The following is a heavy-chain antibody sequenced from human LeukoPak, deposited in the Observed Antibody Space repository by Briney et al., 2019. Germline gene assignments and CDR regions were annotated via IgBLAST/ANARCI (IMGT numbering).Heavy chain of an antibody. CDR2: ISSSSSYI. Sequence: GGSLRLSCAASGFTFSSYSMNWVRQAPWKGLEWVSSISSSSSYIYYADSVKGRFTISRDNAKNSLYLQMNSLRAEDTAVYYCARDYDILTGAPWAFDIWGQGTMVTVSS. CDR3: ARDYDILTGAPWAFDI. D-gene: IGHD3-9*01. J-gene: IGHJ3*02. CDR1: GFTFSSYS. V-gene: IGHV3-21*01.